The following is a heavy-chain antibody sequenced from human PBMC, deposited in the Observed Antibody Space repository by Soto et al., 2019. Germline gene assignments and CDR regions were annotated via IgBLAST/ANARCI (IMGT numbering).Heavy chain of an antibody. V-gene: IGHV4-31*03. CDR3: ARSHSGSYPFDY. Sequence: SETLSLTCTVSGGSISSGGYFWSWIRQHPGKGLEWIGYIYYSGSTYYNPSLKSRLTISVDTSKNQFSLKLSSVTAADTAVYYCARSHSGSYPFDYWGQGTPVTVSS. D-gene: IGHD1-26*01. J-gene: IGHJ4*02. CDR1: GGSISSGGYF. CDR2: IYYSGST.